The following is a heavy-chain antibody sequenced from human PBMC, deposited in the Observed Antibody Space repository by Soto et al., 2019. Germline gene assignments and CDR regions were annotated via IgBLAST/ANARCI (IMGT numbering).Heavy chain of an antibody. CDR1: GGSFSGYY. Sequence: ETLSLTCAVYGGSFSGYYWSWIRQPPGKGLEWIGEINHSGSTNYNPSLKSRVTISVDTSKNQFSLKLSSVTAADTAVYYCASTVGYYDFWSGYSRSMDVWGQGTTVTVSS. V-gene: IGHV4-34*01. CDR2: INHSGST. CDR3: ASTVGYYDFWSGYSRSMDV. J-gene: IGHJ6*02. D-gene: IGHD3-3*01.